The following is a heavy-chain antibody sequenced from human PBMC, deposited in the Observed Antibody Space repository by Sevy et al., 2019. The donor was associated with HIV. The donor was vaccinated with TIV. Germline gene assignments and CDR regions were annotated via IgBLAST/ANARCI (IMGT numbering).Heavy chain of an antibody. Sequence: GGSLRLSCAASGFTFSSNWMSWVRQAPGKGLEWVANIKQDGSEKYYVDSAKGRFTISRDNTKNSLYLQMNSLRAEDTAVCYCARDRVHSSGSYYYYYYGMDVWGQGTTVTVSS. V-gene: IGHV3-7*01. CDR3: ARDRVHSSGSYYYYYYGMDV. D-gene: IGHD3-22*01. CDR2: IKQDGSEK. CDR1: GFTFSSNW. J-gene: IGHJ6*02.